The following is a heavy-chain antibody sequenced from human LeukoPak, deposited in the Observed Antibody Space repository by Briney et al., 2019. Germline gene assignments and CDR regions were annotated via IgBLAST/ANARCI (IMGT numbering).Heavy chain of an antibody. V-gene: IGHV4-39*07. CDR2: ISYSEST. CDR3: ARVRYSSSWYVGHYFDY. D-gene: IGHD6-13*01. J-gene: IGHJ4*02. Sequence: SETLSLTCTVSSDSISSSSSYWGWIRQPPGKGLEWIGSISYSESTYYNPSLKSRVTILLDTSKNQFSLKLNSVTAADTAVYSCARVRYSSSWYVGHYFDYWGQGTLVTVSS. CDR1: SDSISSSSSY.